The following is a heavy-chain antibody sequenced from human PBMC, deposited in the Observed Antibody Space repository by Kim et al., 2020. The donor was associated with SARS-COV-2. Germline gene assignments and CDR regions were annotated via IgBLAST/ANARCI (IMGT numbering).Heavy chain of an antibody. CDR2: ISSSSSYI. V-gene: IGHV3-21*01. Sequence: GGSLRLSCAASGFTFSSYSMNWVRQAPGKGLEWVSSISSSSSYIYYADSVKGRFTISRDNAKNSLYLQMDSLRAEDTAVYYCARDGWELGFDYWGQGTLVAVSS. D-gene: IGHD1-26*01. CDR1: GFTFSSYS. CDR3: ARDGWELGFDY. J-gene: IGHJ4*02.